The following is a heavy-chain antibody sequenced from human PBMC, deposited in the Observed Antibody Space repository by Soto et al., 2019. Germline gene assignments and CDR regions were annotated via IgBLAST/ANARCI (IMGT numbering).Heavy chain of an antibody. Sequence: EVQVVESGGGLIQPGGSLRLSCVVSGFTVSSTNYMSWVRQAPGKVLEWVSVIYSGGTTFYADSVKGRFTISSDNSKNELYLQMSSLRAEDTAVYYCHGYGDWGQGTLVTVSS. CDR3: HGYGD. D-gene: IGHD5-12*01. CDR2: IYSGGTT. CDR1: GFTVSSTNY. J-gene: IGHJ4*02. V-gene: IGHV3-53*01.